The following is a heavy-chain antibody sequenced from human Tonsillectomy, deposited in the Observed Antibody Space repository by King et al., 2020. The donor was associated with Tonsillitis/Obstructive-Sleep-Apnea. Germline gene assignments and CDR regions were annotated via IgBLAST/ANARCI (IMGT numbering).Heavy chain of an antibody. V-gene: IGHV4-39*01. Sequence: QLQESGPGLVKPSETLSLTCTVSGGSISSSSYYWGWIRQPPGKGLEWIGSIYYSGSTYYNPSLKSRVTISVDTSKNQFSLKLSSVTAADTAVYYCARHGITMIVVAPPDLWGRGTLVTVSS. CDR2: IYYSGST. J-gene: IGHJ2*01. D-gene: IGHD3-22*01. CDR1: GGSISSSSYY. CDR3: ARHGITMIVVAPPDL.